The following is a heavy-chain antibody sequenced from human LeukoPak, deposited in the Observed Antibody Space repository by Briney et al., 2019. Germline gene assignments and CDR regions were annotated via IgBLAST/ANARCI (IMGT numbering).Heavy chain of an antibody. D-gene: IGHD5-18*01. CDR3: ARGSRGYSYG. J-gene: IGHJ4*02. Sequence: SETLSLTGTVSGASVSSGSYYWSWLRQPPGKGLEWIGYIYYSGSTNYNPSLKSRVTISVDTSKNQFSLKLSSVTAADTAVYYCARGSRGYSYGWGQGTLVTVSS. V-gene: IGHV4-61*01. CDR2: IYYSGST. CDR1: GASVSSGSYY.